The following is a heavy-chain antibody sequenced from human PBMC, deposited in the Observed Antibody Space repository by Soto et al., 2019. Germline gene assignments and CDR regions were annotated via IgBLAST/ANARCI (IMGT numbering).Heavy chain of an antibody. D-gene: IGHD3-3*01. V-gene: IGHV4-4*02. J-gene: IGHJ3*02. CDR1: GGSISSSNW. CDR2: IYHSGST. CDR3: ARAILNYDFWSGYSQNDAFDI. Sequence: QVQLQESGPGLVKPSGTLSLTCAVSGGSISSSNWWSWVRQPPGKGLEWIGEIYHSGSTNYNPSLKSRVTISVDKSKNQFSLKLSSVTAADTAVYYCARAILNYDFWSGYSQNDAFDIWGQGTMVTVSS.